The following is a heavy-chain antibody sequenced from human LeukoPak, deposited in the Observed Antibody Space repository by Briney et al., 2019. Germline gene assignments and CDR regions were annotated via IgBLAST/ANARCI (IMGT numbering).Heavy chain of an antibody. CDR2: INPNTGGT. V-gene: IGHV1-2*02. CDR3: ARDHNSENWGSLGG. J-gene: IGHJ4*02. Sequence: GASVKVSCKASGYTFTAYYIHWVRQAPGQGLEWMGWINPNTGGTNYAQKFQGRVTITRDTSINTAYMGLSRLTSDDTALYYCARDHNSENWGSLGGWGQGTLVTVSS. D-gene: IGHD7-27*01. CDR1: GYTFTAYY.